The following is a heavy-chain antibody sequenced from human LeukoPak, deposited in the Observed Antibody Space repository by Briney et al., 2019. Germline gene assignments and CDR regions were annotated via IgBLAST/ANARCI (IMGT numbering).Heavy chain of an antibody. J-gene: IGHJ4*02. Sequence: SETLSLTCTVSGGSISSGNYYWGWIRRPPGKGLEWIGGISSSGNTYYNPSLKSRITISIDTSKNHFSLKLSSVTAADTAVYYCARLGAGPTYYDFWSGYSSFYFDYWGQGTLVTVSS. V-gene: IGHV4-39*02. CDR3: ARLGAGPTYYDFWSGYSSFYFDY. CDR1: GGSISSGNYY. CDR2: ISSSGNT. D-gene: IGHD3-3*01.